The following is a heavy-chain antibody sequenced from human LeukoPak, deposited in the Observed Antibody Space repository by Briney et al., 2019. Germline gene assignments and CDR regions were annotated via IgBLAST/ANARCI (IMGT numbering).Heavy chain of an antibody. CDR3: ANSSGRSLGY. J-gene: IGHJ4*02. D-gene: IGHD6-19*01. V-gene: IGHV3-23*01. CDR2: ISGSGGST. Sequence: GGSLRLSCAVSRFTFTASWMSWVRQAPGEGLEWVSAISGSGGSTYYADSVKGRFTISRDNSKNTLYLQMNSLRAEDTAVYYCANSSGRSLGYWGQRPLVTVSS. CDR1: RFTFTASW.